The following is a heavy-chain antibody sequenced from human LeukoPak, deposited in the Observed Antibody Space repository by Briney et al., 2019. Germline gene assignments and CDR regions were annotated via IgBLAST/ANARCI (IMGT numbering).Heavy chain of an antibody. J-gene: IGHJ3*02. CDR2: ISGSGGST. Sequence: GGSLRLSCAASGFTFSSYAMSWVRQAPGKGLEWVSAISGSGGSTYYADSVKGRFTISRDNSKNTLYLPMNSLRAEATAVDYCAKDYSDSSGYWSPYNAFDIWGQGTMVTVSS. CDR1: GFTFSSYA. D-gene: IGHD3-22*01. CDR3: AKDYSDSSGYWSPYNAFDI. V-gene: IGHV3-23*01.